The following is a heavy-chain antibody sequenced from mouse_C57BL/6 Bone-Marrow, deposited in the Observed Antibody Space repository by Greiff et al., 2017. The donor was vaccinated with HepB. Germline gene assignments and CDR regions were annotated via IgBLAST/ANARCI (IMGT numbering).Heavy chain of an antibody. CDR1: GFSFNTYA. D-gene: IGHD2-3*01. Sequence: EVKLVESGGGLVQPKGSLKLSCAASGFSFNTYAMNWVRQAPGKGLEWVARIRSKSNNYATYYADSVKDRFTISRDDSESMLYLQMNNLKTEDTAMYYCVSLGGGYYDFYYAMDYWGQGTSVTVSS. V-gene: IGHV10-1*01. J-gene: IGHJ4*01. CDR3: VSLGGGYYDFYYAMDY. CDR2: IRSKSNNYAT.